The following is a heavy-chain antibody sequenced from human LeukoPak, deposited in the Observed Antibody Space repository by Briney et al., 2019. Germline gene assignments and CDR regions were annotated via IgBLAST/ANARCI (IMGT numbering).Heavy chain of an antibody. J-gene: IGHJ6*02. V-gene: IGHV3-23*01. CDR1: GFTFSSYA. CDR2: IGGNGGST. CDR3: ARDHRDYGDYVDYNGMDV. D-gene: IGHD4-17*01. Sequence: GGSLRLSCAASGFTFSSYAMSWVRQAPGKGLEWVSTIGGNGGSTYYADSVKGRFTISRDNAKNSLYLEMNSLRAEDTAVYYCARDHRDYGDYVDYNGMDVWGQGTTVAVS.